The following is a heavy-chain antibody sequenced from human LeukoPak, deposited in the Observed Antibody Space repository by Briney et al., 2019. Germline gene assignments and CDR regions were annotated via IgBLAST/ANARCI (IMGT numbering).Heavy chain of an antibody. Sequence: SETLSLTCAVSGGSINRGTFFWTWIRKPPGTGLEWIGYISNSGSTNYHPSLKSRVTISSDTSKTQFTLKLTSVTAADTAVYYCARSPSGYRFDSWGQGTLVTVSS. D-gene: IGHD3-22*01. CDR1: GGSINRGTFF. CDR3: ARSPSGYRFDS. CDR2: ISNSGST. J-gene: IGHJ4*02. V-gene: IGHV4-61*01.